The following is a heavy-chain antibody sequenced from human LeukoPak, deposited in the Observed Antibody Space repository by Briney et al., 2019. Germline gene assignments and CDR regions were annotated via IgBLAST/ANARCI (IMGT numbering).Heavy chain of an antibody. CDR3: AISDYGGKSPPLDY. CDR2: INPNSGGT. CDR1: GYTFTGYF. Sequence: VSVKVSCKASGYTFTGYFIHWVRQAPGQGLEWMGWINPNSGGTNYTQKFQGRVTMTRDTSISTAYMELSRLRSDDTAVYYCAISDYGGKSPPLDYWGQGTLVTVSS. D-gene: IGHD4-23*01. J-gene: IGHJ4*02. V-gene: IGHV1-2*02.